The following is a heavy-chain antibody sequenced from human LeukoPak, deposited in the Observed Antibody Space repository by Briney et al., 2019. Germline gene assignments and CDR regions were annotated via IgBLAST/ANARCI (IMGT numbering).Heavy chain of an antibody. Sequence: GGSLRLSCAASGFTVSSNYMSWVRQAPGEGLEWVSVIYSGGSTYYADSVKGRFTISRDNSKNTLYLQMNSLRAEDTAVYYCARAGYSGYDYAYWGQGTLVTVSS. J-gene: IGHJ4*02. V-gene: IGHV3-66*02. CDR2: IYSGGST. D-gene: IGHD5-12*01. CDR3: ARAGYSGYDYAY. CDR1: GFTVSSNY.